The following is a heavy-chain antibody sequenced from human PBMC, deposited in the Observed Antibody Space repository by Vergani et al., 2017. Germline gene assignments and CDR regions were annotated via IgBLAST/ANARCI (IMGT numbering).Heavy chain of an antibody. CDR2: IWYDGSNK. Sequence: QVQLVESGGGVVQPGRSLRLSCAASGFTFSRYGMHWVRQAPGKGLEWVAVIWYDGSNKYYADSVKGRLTISRDNSKNTLYLQLNSLRAEYTAVYYCARGYSSSWYVPYGPDAFDIWGQGTMVTVSS. V-gene: IGHV3-33*01. D-gene: IGHD6-13*01. CDR3: ARGYSSSWYVPYGPDAFDI. J-gene: IGHJ3*02. CDR1: GFTFSRYG.